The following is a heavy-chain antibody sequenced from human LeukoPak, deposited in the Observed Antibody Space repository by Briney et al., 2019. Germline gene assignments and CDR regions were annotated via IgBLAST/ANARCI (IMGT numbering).Heavy chain of an antibody. CDR1: GGTFSSYA. CDR2: IIPIFGTA. D-gene: IGHD3-3*01. J-gene: IGHJ6*03. Sequence: SVKVSCKASGGTFSSYAISWVRQAPGQGLEWMGGIIPIFGTANYAQKFQGRVTITADESTSTAYMELSSLRSEDTAVYYCARERLWVPLITIFGVVAGYYYYMDVWGKGTTVTVSS. CDR3: ARERLWVPLITIFGVVAGYYYYMDV. V-gene: IGHV1-69*01.